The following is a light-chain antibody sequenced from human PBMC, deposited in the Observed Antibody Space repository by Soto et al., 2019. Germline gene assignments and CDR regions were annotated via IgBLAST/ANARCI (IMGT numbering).Light chain of an antibody. CDR2: DAS. J-gene: IGKJ1*01. CDR3: QQYNSFPGT. Sequence: DIQMTQSPSSVSASVVDRVTITCRASQVISSWLVWYQQKPGKAPKLLIYDASNLESGVPSRFSGSGYGTEFTLTISSLQPDDFATYYCQQYNSFPGTFGLGTKVDIK. V-gene: IGKV1-12*01. CDR1: QVISSW.